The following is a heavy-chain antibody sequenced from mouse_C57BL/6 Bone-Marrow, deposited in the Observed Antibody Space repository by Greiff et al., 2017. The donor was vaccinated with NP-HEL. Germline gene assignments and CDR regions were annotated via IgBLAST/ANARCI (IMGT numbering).Heavy chain of an antibody. CDR1: GYSFTDYN. D-gene: IGHD2-3*01. CDR3: ARRGYDGYYGSAMDY. J-gene: IGHJ4*01. CDR2: INPNYGTT. Sequence: EVKLTESGPELVKPGASVKISCKASGYSFTDYNMNWVKQSNGKSLEWIGVINPNYGTTSYNQKFKGKATLTVDQSSSTAYMQLNSLTSEDSAVYYCARRGYDGYYGSAMDYWGQGTSVTVSS. V-gene: IGHV1-39*01.